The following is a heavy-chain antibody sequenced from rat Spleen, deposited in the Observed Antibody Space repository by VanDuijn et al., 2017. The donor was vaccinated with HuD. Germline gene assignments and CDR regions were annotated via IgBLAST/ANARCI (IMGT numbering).Heavy chain of an antibody. D-gene: IGHD4-3*01. CDR3: AREAFGVDY. CDR1: GFTFSDYY. V-gene: IGHV5-20*01. Sequence: EVQLVESDGGLVQPGRSLKLSCAASGFTFSDYYMAWVRQAPTKGLEWVATISSDGGRNFYRDSVKGRFTISRDNAQNILYLEMSKLGSEDTAIYYCAREAFGVDYWGQGVKVTVSS. CDR2: ISSDGGRN. J-gene: IGHJ2*01.